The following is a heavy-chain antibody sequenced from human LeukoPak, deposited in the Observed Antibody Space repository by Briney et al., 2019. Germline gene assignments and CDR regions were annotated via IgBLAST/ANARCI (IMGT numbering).Heavy chain of an antibody. V-gene: IGHV3-66*01. CDR1: GFTVSSNY. CDR3: ARGGCSGGSCSLDY. CDR2: IYSGGST. D-gene: IGHD2-15*01. J-gene: IGHJ4*02. Sequence: GGSLRLSCAASGFTVSSNYMSWVRQAPGKGLEWVSVIYSGGSTYYADSVKGRFTISRDNSKNTLYLQMNSLRAEDTAVYYCARGGCSGGSCSLDYWGQGTLVTVSS.